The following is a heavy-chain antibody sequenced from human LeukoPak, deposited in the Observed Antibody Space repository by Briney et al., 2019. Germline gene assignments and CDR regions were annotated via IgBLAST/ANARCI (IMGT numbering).Heavy chain of an antibody. D-gene: IGHD6-6*01. V-gene: IGHV3-23*01. J-gene: IGHJ2*01. Sequence: GGSLRLACAAYGFTFSSYAMSWVRQAPGKGMKWVSTITGGGDITKYADSVKGRFTISRDDPKNTLYLQMNSLRADDTAVYYCARDRRPWYFDLWGRGTLVTVSS. CDR2: ITGGGDIT. CDR3: ARDRRPWYFDL. CDR1: GFTFSSYA.